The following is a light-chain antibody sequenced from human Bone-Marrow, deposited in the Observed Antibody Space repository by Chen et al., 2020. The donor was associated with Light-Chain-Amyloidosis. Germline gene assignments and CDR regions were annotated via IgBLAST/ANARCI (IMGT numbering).Light chain of an antibody. J-gene: IGKJ1*01. Sequence: EIVLTQSPGTLSLSPGERATLSCRTSQSVNKNYSAWYQHKLGQAPSLLVYGASSRATGIPDRFSGSGSGADFTLTISRLVPEDFAMYYCQQYGSSPGTFGQGTKVEI. CDR3: QQYGSSPGT. V-gene: IGKV3-20*01. CDR2: GAS. CDR1: QSVNKNY.